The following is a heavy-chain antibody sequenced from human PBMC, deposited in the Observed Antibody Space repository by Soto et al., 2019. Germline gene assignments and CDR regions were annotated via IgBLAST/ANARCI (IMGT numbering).Heavy chain of an antibody. J-gene: IGHJ6*02. V-gene: IGHV6-1*01. CDR2: TYYRSKWYN. D-gene: IGHD1-1*01. CDR3: AREGQLERPGYYGMDV. Sequence: SQTLSLTCAISGDSVSSNSAAWNWIRQSPSRGLEWLGRTYYRSKWYNDYAVSVKSRITINPDTSMNQFSLQLNSVTPEDTAVYYCAREGQLERPGYYGMDVWGQGTTVTVSS. CDR1: GDSVSSNSAA.